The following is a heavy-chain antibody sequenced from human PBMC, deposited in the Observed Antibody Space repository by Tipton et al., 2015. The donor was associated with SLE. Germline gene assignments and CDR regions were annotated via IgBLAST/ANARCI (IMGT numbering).Heavy chain of an antibody. CDR2: IRYDGSNK. J-gene: IGHJ1*01. CDR1: GFTFSSYG. CDR3: AKDHGTYYYDSSRGYFQH. D-gene: IGHD3-22*01. Sequence: SLRLSCAASGFTFSSYGMHWVRQAPGKGLEWVAFIRYDGSNKYYADSVKGRFTISRDNSKNTLYLQMNSLRAEDTAVYYCAKDHGTYYYDSSRGYFQHWGQGTLVTVSS. V-gene: IGHV3-30*02.